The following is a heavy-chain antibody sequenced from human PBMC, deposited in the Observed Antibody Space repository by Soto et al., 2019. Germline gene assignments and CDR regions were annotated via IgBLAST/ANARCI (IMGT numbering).Heavy chain of an antibody. J-gene: IGHJ6*02. CDR2: ISYDGSNK. Sequence: QVQLVESGGGVVQPGRSLRLSCAASGFTFSSYAMHWVRQAPGKGLEWVALISYDGSNKYYADSVKGRFTISRDNSKNTLYLQMNSLRAEDTAVYYCARETEYGMDVWGQGTTVTVSS. CDR1: GFTFSSYA. V-gene: IGHV3-30-3*01. CDR3: ARETEYGMDV.